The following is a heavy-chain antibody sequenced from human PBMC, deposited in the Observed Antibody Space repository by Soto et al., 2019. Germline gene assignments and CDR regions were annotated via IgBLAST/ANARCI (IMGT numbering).Heavy chain of an antibody. CDR2: INSDGSST. V-gene: IGHV3-74*01. J-gene: IGHJ6*02. D-gene: IGHD3-10*01. Sequence: GSLRLSCAATGFTFSSYWMHWVRQAPGKGLVWVTRINSDGSSTSYADSVKGRFTFSRDNAKNTLYLQMNSLRAEDTAVYYCARAVGSGSYPYYYYGMDVWGQGT. CDR1: GFTFSSYW. CDR3: ARAVGSGSYPYYYYGMDV.